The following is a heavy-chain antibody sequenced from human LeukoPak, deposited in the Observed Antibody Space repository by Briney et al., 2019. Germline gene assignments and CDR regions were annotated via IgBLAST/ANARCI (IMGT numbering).Heavy chain of an antibody. CDR3: ARRVGWSGYYFFDP. CDR1: GGSISSGSYY. CDR2: IYYSGST. V-gene: IGHV4-61*01. J-gene: IGHJ5*02. D-gene: IGHD3-3*01. Sequence: PSETLSLTCTVSGGSISSGSYYWSWIRQPPGKGLEWIGYIYYSGSTNYNPSLKSRVTISVDTSKNQFSLKLSSVTAADTAVYYCARRVGWSGYYFFDPWGQGTLVTVSS.